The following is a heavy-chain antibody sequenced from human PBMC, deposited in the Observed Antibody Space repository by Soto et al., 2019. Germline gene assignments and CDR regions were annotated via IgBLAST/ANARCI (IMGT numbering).Heavy chain of an antibody. CDR3: ARAPDGIAAAGYNWFDP. D-gene: IGHD6-13*01. Sequence: GGSLRLSCAASGFTFSSYAMHCVRQAPGKGLEWVAVISYDGSNKYYADSVKGRFTISRDNSKNTLYLQMNSLRAEDTAVYYCARAPDGIAAAGYNWFDPWGQGTLVTVS. J-gene: IGHJ5*02. V-gene: IGHV3-30-3*01. CDR2: ISYDGSNK. CDR1: GFTFSSYA.